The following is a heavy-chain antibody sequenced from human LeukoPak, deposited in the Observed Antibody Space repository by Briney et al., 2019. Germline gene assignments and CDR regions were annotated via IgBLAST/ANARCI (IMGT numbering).Heavy chain of an antibody. J-gene: IGHJ4*02. Sequence: SETLSLTCAVYGGSFSGYYWSWIRQPPGEGLEWIGEINHSGSTNYNPSLKSRVTISVDTSKNQFSLKLSSVTAADTAVYYCARGEKPGIAAAGTSPCFDYWGQGTLVTVSS. CDR2: INHSGST. CDR3: ARGEKPGIAAAGTSPCFDY. CDR1: GGSFSGYY. D-gene: IGHD6-13*01. V-gene: IGHV4-34*01.